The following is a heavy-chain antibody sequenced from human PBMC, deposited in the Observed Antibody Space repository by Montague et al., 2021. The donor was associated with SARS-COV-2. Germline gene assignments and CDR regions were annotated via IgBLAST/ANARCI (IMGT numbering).Heavy chain of an antibody. D-gene: IGHD3-9*01. V-gene: IGHV4-59*01. Sequence: SETLSLTCTVSGGSISGYYWSWIRQPPGKGLEWIGYINNSGSTNYNPSLKSRVTISVDTSKNQFSLKLSSVTAADTAVYYCARHSRYCDWFSENYFDYWGQGTLVTVSS. J-gene: IGHJ4*02. CDR2: INNSGST. CDR1: GGSISGYY. CDR3: ARHSRYCDWFSENYFDY.